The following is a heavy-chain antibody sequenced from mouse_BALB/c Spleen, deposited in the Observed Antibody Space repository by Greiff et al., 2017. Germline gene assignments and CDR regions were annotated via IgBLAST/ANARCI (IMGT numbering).Heavy chain of an antibody. CDR2: ILPGSGST. V-gene: IGHV1-9*01. J-gene: IGHJ4*01. Sequence: QVQLQQSGAELMKPGASVKISCKAPGYTFSSYWIEWVKQRPGHGLEWIGEILPGSGSTNYNEKFKGKATFTADTSSNTAYMQLSSLTSEDSAVYYCARSGNFDAMDYWGQGTSDTVSS. CDR1: GYTFSSYW. CDR3: ARSGNFDAMDY. D-gene: IGHD2-1*01.